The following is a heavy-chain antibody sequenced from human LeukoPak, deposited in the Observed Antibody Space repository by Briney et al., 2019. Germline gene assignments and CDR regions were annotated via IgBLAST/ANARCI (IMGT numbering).Heavy chain of an antibody. CDR3: TREGASDAFDI. D-gene: IGHD4/OR15-4a*01. CDR1: GFTLGDYA. CDR2: VRSKAYGGTT. V-gene: IGHV3-49*04. J-gene: IGHJ3*02. Sequence: PGRSLRLSCTASGFTLGDYAMSWVRQAPGKGLEWVGFVRSKAYGGTTEYAASVKGRFTISRDDSKSIAYLQMNSLKTEDTAVYYCTREGASDAFDIWGQGTMVTVSS.